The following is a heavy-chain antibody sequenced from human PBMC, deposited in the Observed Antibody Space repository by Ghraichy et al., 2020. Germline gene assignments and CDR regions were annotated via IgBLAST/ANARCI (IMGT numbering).Heavy chain of an antibody. CDR1: GFTFSSYT. Sequence: GGSLRLSCAASGFTFSSYTMTWVRQAPGKGLEWVSSINSGGNTYYADSVKGRFTISRDNSKNTLYLQVYSLRVDDTAIYYCAREERWFAPWGQGTLVTVPS. V-gene: IGHV3-23*01. CDR3: AREERWFAP. CDR2: INSGGNT. J-gene: IGHJ5*02.